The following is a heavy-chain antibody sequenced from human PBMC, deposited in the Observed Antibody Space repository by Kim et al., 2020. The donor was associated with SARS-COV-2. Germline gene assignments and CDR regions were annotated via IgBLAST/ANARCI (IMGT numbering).Heavy chain of an antibody. J-gene: IGHJ3*02. CDR1: GFTFSSYW. CDR2: IKQDGSEK. Sequence: GGSLRLSCAASGFTFSSYWMSWVRQAPGKGLEWVAIIKQDGSEKYYVDSVKGRFTISRDNAKNSLYVQMNSLRAEDTAVYYCASGYCSGGSCWGGAFDIWGQGTMVTVSS. CDR3: ASGYCSGGSCWGGAFDI. V-gene: IGHV3-7*03. D-gene: IGHD2-15*01.